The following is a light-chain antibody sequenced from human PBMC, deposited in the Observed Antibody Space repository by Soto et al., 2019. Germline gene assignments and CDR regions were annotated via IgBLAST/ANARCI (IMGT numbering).Light chain of an antibody. V-gene: IGKV1-9*01. Sequence: DIQLTQSPSFLSASVGDRVTITCRASQDITSFLAWYQQKAGKAPKLLIHTASTLQTGVPSRFSGSGSGTEFTLTISSLQPEDFATYYCQQRKNYPITFGQGTRLEIK. CDR2: TAS. CDR1: QDITSF. J-gene: IGKJ5*01. CDR3: QQRKNYPIT.